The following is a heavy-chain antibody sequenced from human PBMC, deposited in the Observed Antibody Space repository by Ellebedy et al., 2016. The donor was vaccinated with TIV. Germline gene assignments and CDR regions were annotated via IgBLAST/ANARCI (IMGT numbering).Heavy chain of an antibody. D-gene: IGHD4-11*01. V-gene: IGHV4-31*01. J-gene: IGHJ5*02. Sequence: SETLSLTCTVSGGSISSGGYYWSWIRQHPGKGLEWIGYIYYSGSTYYNPSLKSLVTISVDTSKNQFSLKLSSVTAADTAAYYCARTLSMTTVTTMWFDPWGQGTLVTVSS. CDR1: GGSISSGGYY. CDR2: IYYSGST. CDR3: ARTLSMTTVTTMWFDP.